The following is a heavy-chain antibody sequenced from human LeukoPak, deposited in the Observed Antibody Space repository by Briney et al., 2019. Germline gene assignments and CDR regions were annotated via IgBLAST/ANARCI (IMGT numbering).Heavy chain of an antibody. Sequence: ASVKVSCKASGGTFSSYAISWVRQAPGQGLEWVGGIIPIFGTANYAQKFQGRVTITADESTSTAYMELSSLRSEDTAVYYCASPKRIYCGGDCFHDAFDIWGQGTMVTVSS. V-gene: IGHV1-69*13. CDR3: ASPKRIYCGGDCFHDAFDI. CDR1: GGTFSSYA. J-gene: IGHJ3*02. D-gene: IGHD2-21*02. CDR2: IIPIFGTA.